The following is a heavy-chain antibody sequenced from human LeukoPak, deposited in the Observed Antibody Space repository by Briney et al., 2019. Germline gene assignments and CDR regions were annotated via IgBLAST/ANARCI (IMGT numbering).Heavy chain of an antibody. CDR2: INHSGST. Sequence: SETLSLTCAVYGGSFSGYYWSWIRQPPGKGLEWIGEINHSGSTNYNPSLKSRVTISVDTPKNQFSLKLSSVTAADTAVYYCARDPLYDSSGYYSPFDYWGQGTPVTVSS. D-gene: IGHD3-22*01. J-gene: IGHJ4*02. CDR1: GGSFSGYY. CDR3: ARDPLYDSSGYYSPFDY. V-gene: IGHV4-34*01.